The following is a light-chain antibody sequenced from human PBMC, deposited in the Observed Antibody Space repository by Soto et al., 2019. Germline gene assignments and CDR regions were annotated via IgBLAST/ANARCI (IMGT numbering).Light chain of an antibody. CDR1: QSVLYSSNNKNY. Sequence: DIVMTQSPDSLAVSLGERATINCKSSQSVLYSSNNKNYLAWYQQKPGQPPKLLIYWASTRESGVPDRFSGSGSGTDFTLTISSLQAEDVAVYYCQQYYNIPHTFGQGTNLEIK. V-gene: IGKV4-1*01. CDR3: QQYYNIPHT. J-gene: IGKJ2*01. CDR2: WAS.